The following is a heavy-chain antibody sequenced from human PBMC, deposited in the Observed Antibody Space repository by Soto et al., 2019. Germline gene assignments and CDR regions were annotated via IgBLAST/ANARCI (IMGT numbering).Heavy chain of an antibody. J-gene: IGHJ6*02. Sequence: ASVEVSCKASGYTFTSYGISWVRQAPGQGLEWMGWISAYNGNTNYAQKLQGRVTMTTDTSTSTAYMELRSLRSDDTAVYYCARDSRIAVAGPMYYYYYYGMDVWGQGTTVTVSS. V-gene: IGHV1-18*01. CDR3: ARDSRIAVAGPMYYYYYYGMDV. CDR2: ISAYNGNT. CDR1: GYTFTSYG. D-gene: IGHD6-19*01.